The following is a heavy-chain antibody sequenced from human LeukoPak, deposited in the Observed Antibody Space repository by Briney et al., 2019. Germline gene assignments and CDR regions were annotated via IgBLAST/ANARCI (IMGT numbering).Heavy chain of an antibody. Sequence: GGSLRLSCAASGFSFAYYAIHWVRQAPGKGLEWVSLITANGDSTYYADSVKGRFTISRDNSKNSLSLQMNSLRTEDTALYYCAKDIEAGTAGFSFDYWGQGTLVAVSS. CDR2: ITANGDST. V-gene: IGHV3-43*02. D-gene: IGHD2-21*02. CDR1: GFSFAYYA. J-gene: IGHJ4*02. CDR3: AKDIEAGTAGFSFDY.